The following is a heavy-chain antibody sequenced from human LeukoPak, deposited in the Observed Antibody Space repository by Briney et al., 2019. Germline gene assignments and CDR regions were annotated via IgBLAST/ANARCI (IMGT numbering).Heavy chain of an antibody. CDR2: MNPNSGNT. Sequence: ASVKVSCKASGYTFTSYDINWVRQATGQGLEWMGRMNPNSGNTGYAQKFQGRVTMTRNTSISTAYMELSSLRSEDTAVYYCARGIAAAGTRVSLWGQGTLVTVSS. CDR3: ARGIAAAGTRVSL. CDR1: GYTFTSYD. J-gene: IGHJ4*02. V-gene: IGHV1-8*01. D-gene: IGHD6-13*01.